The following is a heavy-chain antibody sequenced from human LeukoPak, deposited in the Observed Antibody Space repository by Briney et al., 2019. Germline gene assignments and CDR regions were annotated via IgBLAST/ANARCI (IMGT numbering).Heavy chain of an antibody. CDR2: IYCSGST. J-gene: IGHJ4*02. V-gene: IGHV4-31*03. D-gene: IGHD3-22*01. CDR3: ASSGSRWLIDKTYSPY. Sequence: SETLSLTCTVSGGSISSGGYYWSWIRQHPGKGLEWIGYIYCSGSTYYNPSLKSRVTISVDTSKNQFSLKLSSVTAADTAVYYCASSGSRWLIDKTYSPYWGQGTLVTVSS. CDR1: GGSISSGGYY.